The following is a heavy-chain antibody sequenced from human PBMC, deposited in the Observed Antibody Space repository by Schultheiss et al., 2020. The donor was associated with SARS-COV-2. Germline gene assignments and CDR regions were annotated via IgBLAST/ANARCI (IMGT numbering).Heavy chain of an antibody. CDR2: IYYSGST. CDR3: ARLPGTRTVTTNGDAPKHLDY. V-gene: IGHV4-31*01. D-gene: IGHD4-11*01. CDR1: GGSISSGGYY. Sequence: SETLSLTCTVSGGSISSGGYYWSWIRQHPGKGLEWIGYIYYSGSTYYNPSLKSLVTISVDTSKNQFSLKLSSVTAADTAVYYCARLPGTRTVTTNGDAPKHLDYWGQGTLVTVSS. J-gene: IGHJ4*02.